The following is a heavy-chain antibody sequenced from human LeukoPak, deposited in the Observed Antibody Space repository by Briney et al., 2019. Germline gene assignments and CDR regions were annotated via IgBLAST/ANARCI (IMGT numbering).Heavy chain of an antibody. CDR1: GFTFFTYT. J-gene: IGHJ4*02. V-gene: IGHV3-21*01. CDR3: AREESGSSGWYDY. Sequence: RTGGSLRLSCAASGFTFFTYTMNWVRQAPGKGLEWVSSISSRSTYIYHADSVKGRFTISRDNARNSQYLQMNSLRAEDTAVYYCAREESGSSGWYDYWGQGTLVTVSS. CDR2: ISSRSTYI. D-gene: IGHD6-19*01.